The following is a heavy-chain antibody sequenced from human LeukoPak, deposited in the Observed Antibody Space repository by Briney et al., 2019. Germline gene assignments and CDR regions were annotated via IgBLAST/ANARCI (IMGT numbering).Heavy chain of an antibody. D-gene: IGHD6-19*01. V-gene: IGHV1-69*04. CDR1: GGTFSSYA. Sequence: VASVKVSCKASGGTFSSYAISWVRQAPGQGLEWMGRIIPILGIANYAQKFQGRVTITADKSTSTAYMELSSLRSEDTAVYYCARDRRGFDLGGTDYFDYWGQGTLVTVSS. CDR2: IIPILGIA. CDR3: ARDRRGFDLGGTDYFDY. J-gene: IGHJ4*02.